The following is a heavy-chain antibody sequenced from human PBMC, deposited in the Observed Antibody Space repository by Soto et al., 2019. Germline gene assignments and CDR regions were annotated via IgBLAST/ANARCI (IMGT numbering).Heavy chain of an antibody. CDR2: INAGNGNT. V-gene: IGHV1-3*01. Sequence: ASVKVSCKASGYTFTSYAMHWVRQAPGQRLEWMGWINAGNGNTKYSQKFQGRVTITRDTSASTAYMELSSLRSEDTAVYYCARGAPMIAARPLYYYSMDVWGQGTTVTVSS. CDR1: GYTFTSYA. CDR3: ARGAPMIAARPLYYYSMDV. D-gene: IGHD6-6*01. J-gene: IGHJ6*02.